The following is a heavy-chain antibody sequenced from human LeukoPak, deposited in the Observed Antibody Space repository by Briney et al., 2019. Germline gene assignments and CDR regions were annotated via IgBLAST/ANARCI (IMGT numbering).Heavy chain of an antibody. V-gene: IGHV3-30*18. D-gene: IGHD3-3*01. CDR1: GFTFSSYG. Sequence: SGGSLRLSCAASGFTFSSYGMHWVRQAPGKGLEWVAVMSYDGSNKYYADSVKGRFTISRDNSKNTLYLQMNSLRAEDTAVYYCAKDFGVAERYYYYGMDVWGQGTTVTVSS. J-gene: IGHJ6*02. CDR2: MSYDGSNK. CDR3: AKDFGVAERYYYYGMDV.